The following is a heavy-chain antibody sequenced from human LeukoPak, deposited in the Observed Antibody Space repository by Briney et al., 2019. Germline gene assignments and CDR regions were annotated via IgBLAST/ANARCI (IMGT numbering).Heavy chain of an antibody. Sequence: ASVKVSCKASGYTFTSYGISWVRQAPGQGLEWMGWISAYNGNTNYAQKLQGRVTMTTDTSTSTAYMELRSLRSGDTAVYYCARGSDIVVVPAASDYWGQGTLVTVSS. CDR1: GYTFTSYG. CDR3: ARGSDIVVVPAASDY. J-gene: IGHJ4*02. CDR2: ISAYNGNT. V-gene: IGHV1-18*01. D-gene: IGHD2-2*01.